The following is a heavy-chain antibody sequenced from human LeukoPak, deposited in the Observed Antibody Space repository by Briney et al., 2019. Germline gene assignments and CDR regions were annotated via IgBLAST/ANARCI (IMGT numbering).Heavy chain of an antibody. D-gene: IGHD1-26*01. CDR1: GYTFTSYG. CDR3: ASHESVGATTPNDY. V-gene: IGHV1-69*04. Sequence: AASVKVSCKASGYTFTSYGISWVRQAPGQGLEWMGRIIPILGIANYAQKFQGRVTITADKSTSTAYMELSSLRSEDTAVYYCASHESVGATTPNDYWGQGTLVTVSS. CDR2: IIPILGIA. J-gene: IGHJ4*02.